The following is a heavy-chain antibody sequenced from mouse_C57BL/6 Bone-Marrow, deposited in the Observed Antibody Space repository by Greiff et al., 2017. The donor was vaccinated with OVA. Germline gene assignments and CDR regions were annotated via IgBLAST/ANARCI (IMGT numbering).Heavy chain of an antibody. CDR1: GYSITSGYY. CDR3: AREGNYVGY. J-gene: IGHJ2*01. Sequence: EVQVVESGPGLVKPSQSLSLTCSVTGYSITSGYYWNWIRQFPGNKLEWMGYISYDGSNNYNPSLKNRISITRDTSKNQFFLKLNSVTTEDTATYYCAREGNYVGYWGQGTTLTVSS. V-gene: IGHV3-6*01. CDR2: ISYDGSN.